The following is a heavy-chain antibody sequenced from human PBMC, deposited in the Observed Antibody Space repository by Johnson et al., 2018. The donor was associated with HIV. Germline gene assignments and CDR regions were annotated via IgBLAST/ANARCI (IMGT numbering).Heavy chain of an antibody. CDR1: GFTFSSYA. V-gene: IGHV3-7*01. CDR2: IKQDESEK. Sequence: MLLVESGGGVVQPGRSLRLSCAASGFTFSSYAMHWVRQAPGKGLEWVANIKQDESEKYHVDSVKGRFTISRDNSKNTLYLQMNSLRGEDTAMYYCAKDGGRWSYSFDVWGQGTMVSVSS. CDR3: AKDGGRWSYSFDV. D-gene: IGHD3-16*01. J-gene: IGHJ3*01.